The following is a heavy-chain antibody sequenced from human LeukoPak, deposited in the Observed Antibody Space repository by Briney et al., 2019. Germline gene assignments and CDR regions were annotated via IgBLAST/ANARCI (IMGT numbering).Heavy chain of an antibody. CDR1: GFTFSTYN. V-gene: IGHV3-23*01. CDR3: AKVLSGSQDY. D-gene: IGHD1-26*01. Sequence: GGSLRLSCAASGFTFSTYNMNWVRQAPGKGLEWVSTIGGGGESTYYADSVKGRFTISRDNSKNTVYLQMNSLRAEDTAVYYCAKVLSGSQDYWGQGTLVTVFS. CDR2: IGGGGEST. J-gene: IGHJ4*02.